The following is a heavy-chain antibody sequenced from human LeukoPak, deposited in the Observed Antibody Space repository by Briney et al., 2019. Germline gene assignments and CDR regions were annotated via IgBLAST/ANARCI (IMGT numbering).Heavy chain of an antibody. Sequence: PGGSLRLSCAASGCTFSSYSMNWVRQAPGKGLEWVSYISSSSNTIYYADSVKGRFTISRDNAKNSLYLQMNNLRDEDTAVYYCTRDSSTRGDYWGQGTLVTVSS. CDR2: ISSSSNTI. V-gene: IGHV3-48*02. CDR1: GCTFSSYS. D-gene: IGHD2-2*01. J-gene: IGHJ4*02. CDR3: TRDSSTRGDY.